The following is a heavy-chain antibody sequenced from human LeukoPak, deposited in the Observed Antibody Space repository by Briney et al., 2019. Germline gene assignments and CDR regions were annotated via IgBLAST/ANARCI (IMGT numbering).Heavy chain of an antibody. J-gene: IGHJ4*02. D-gene: IGHD3-3*01. CDR3: ARLDYDFWSASYY. Sequence: PGGSLRLSCAASGFTFSSYAMNWVRQAPGKGLEWVSGISGSGGSTYYADSVKGRFTISRDNSKNTLYLQMNSLRAEDTAVYYCARLDYDFWSASYYWGQGTLVTVSS. CDR2: ISGSGGST. CDR1: GFTFSSYA. V-gene: IGHV3-23*01.